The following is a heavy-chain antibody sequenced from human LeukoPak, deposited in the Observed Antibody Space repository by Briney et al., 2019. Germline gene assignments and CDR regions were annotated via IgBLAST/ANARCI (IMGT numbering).Heavy chain of an antibody. Sequence: PGGSLRLSCAASGFTFSYYWMHWVRQAPGKGLVWVSRINSDGSNTIYADSVKGRFTISRDNAKNTLYLQMNSLRAEDTAVYYCATGGYSYGELDYWGQGTLVTVSS. D-gene: IGHD5-18*01. CDR1: GFTFSYYW. CDR3: ATGGYSYGELDY. V-gene: IGHV3-74*01. J-gene: IGHJ4*02. CDR2: INSDGSNT.